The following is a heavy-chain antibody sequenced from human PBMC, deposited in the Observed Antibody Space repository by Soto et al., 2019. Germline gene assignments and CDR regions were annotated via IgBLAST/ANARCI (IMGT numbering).Heavy chain of an antibody. CDR2: ISGSGGST. V-gene: IGHV3-23*01. J-gene: IGHJ4*02. Sequence: GGSLRLSCAASGFTFSSYAMSWVRQAPGKGLEWVSAISGSGGSTYYADSVKGRLTISRDNSKNTLYLQMNSLRAEDTAVYYCAKDLWTVPAASSPFDYWGQGTLVTVSS. CDR1: GFTFSSYA. D-gene: IGHD2-2*01. CDR3: AKDLWTVPAASSPFDY.